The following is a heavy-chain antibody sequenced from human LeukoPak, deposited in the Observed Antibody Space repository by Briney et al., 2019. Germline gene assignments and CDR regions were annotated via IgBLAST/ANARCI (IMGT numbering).Heavy chain of an antibody. D-gene: IGHD2-15*01. CDR2: INPSGGST. CDR1: GYTFTSYY. CDR3: ARDLRILYYYYMDV. V-gene: IGHV1-46*01. J-gene: IGHJ6*03. Sequence: ASVKVSCKASGYTFTSYYMHWVRQAPGQGLEWMGIINPSGGSTSYAQKFQGRVTMTRDMSTSTVYMELRSLRSDDTAVYYCARDLRILYYYYMDVWGKGTTVTVSS.